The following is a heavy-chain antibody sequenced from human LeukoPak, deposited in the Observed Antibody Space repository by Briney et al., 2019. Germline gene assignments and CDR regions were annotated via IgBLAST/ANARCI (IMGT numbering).Heavy chain of an antibody. CDR3: AKGRYYYDSSGYYYDNWFDP. CDR2: IYYSGTT. V-gene: IGHV4-59*01. D-gene: IGHD3-22*01. CDR1: GGSISSYY. J-gene: IGHJ5*02. Sequence: SETLSLICTVAGGSISSYYWSWIRQPPGKGLEYIGFIYYSGTTKYNPSLKSRATISVDTSKNQFSLKLTSVTAADTAVYYCAKGRYYYDSSGYYYDNWFDPWGQGTLVTVSS.